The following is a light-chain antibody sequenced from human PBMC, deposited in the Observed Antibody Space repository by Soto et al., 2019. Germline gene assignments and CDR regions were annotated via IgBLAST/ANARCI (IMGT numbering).Light chain of an antibody. V-gene: IGKV3-11*01. J-gene: IGKJ1*01. CDR2: GAS. CDR3: HQHSHGPPWT. CDR1: ENVRTF. Sequence: EVVLRQSPATLSLSPGERATLSCRASENVRTFVDWYQQKPGHAPRLLIYGASNRATGIPARFSGSGSGTDFTLTISTLEAEDFAVYYCHQHSHGPPWTFGQGTRGAIQ.